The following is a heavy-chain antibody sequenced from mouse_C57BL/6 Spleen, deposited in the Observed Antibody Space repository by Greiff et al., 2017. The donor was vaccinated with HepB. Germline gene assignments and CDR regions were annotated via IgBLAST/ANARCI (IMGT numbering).Heavy chain of an antibody. CDR2: IDPEDGDT. CDR3: TTGSYYSNCGFAY. CDR1: GFNIKDYY. J-gene: IGHJ3*01. V-gene: IGHV14-1*01. D-gene: IGHD2-5*01. Sequence: EVKLQESGAELVRPGASVKLSCTASGFNIKDYYMHWVKQRPEQGLEWIGRIDPEDGDTEYAPKFQGKATMTADTSSNTAYLQLSSLTSEDAAVYYCTTGSYYSNCGFAYWGQGTLVTVSA.